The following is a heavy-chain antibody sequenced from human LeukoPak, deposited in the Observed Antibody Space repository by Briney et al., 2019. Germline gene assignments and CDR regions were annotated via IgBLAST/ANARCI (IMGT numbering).Heavy chain of an antibody. J-gene: IGHJ4*02. Sequence: LRLSCAASGFTFSSYGMHWVRQAPGKGLEWVAVISYDGSNKYYADSVKGRFTISRDNSKNTLYLQMNSLRAEDTAVYYCARADSSSWYYFDYWGQGTLVTVSS. CDR1: GFTFSSYG. D-gene: IGHD6-13*01. CDR3: ARADSSSWYYFDY. CDR2: ISYDGSNK. V-gene: IGHV3-30*03.